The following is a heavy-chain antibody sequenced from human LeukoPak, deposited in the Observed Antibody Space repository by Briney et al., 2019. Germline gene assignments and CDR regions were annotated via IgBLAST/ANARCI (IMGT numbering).Heavy chain of an antibody. J-gene: IGHJ3*02. Sequence: GGSLRLSCAASGFTFSSYWMHWVRQAPGKGLVWVSRINSDGSSTSYADSVKGRFTISRDNAKNTLYLQMNSLGAEDTAVYYCARKGYYYDSSGHQRAFDIWGQGTMVTVSS. CDR2: INSDGSST. D-gene: IGHD3-22*01. CDR1: GFTFSSYW. CDR3: ARKGYYYDSSGHQRAFDI. V-gene: IGHV3-74*01.